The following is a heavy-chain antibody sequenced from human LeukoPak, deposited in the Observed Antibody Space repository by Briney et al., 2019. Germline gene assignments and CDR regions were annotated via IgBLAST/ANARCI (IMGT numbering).Heavy chain of an antibody. V-gene: IGHV5-51*01. CDR1: GSGFTSYW. CDR3: ARGYYDFWSGYYKVNWFDP. CDR2: IYPVDSDT. D-gene: IGHD3-3*01. J-gene: IGHJ5*02. Sequence: GESLKISCKGSGSGFTSYWIGWVRQIPGKGLEWMGIIYPVDSDTRYSPSFQGQVTISADKSISTAYLQWSSLKASDTAMYYCARGYYDFWSGYYKVNWFDPWGQGTLVTVSS.